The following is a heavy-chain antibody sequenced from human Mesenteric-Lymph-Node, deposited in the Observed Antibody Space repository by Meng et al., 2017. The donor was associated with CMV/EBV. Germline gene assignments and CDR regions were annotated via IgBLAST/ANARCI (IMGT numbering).Heavy chain of an antibody. Sequence: QVQLVQSGSEGRKPGSSVKVSCKASGGTFSSYTISRVRQAPGQGLEWMGRIIPILGIANYAQKFQGRVTITADKSTSTAYMELSSLRSEDTAVYYCAGGIAAAGSRWFDPWGQGTLVTRSS. CDR3: AGGIAAAGSRWFDP. D-gene: IGHD6-13*01. J-gene: IGHJ5*02. V-gene: IGHV1-69*02. CDR2: IIPILGIA. CDR1: GGTFSSYT.